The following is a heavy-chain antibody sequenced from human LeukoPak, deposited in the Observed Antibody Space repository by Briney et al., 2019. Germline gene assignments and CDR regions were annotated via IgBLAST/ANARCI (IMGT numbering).Heavy chain of an antibody. CDR1: GFTFSSYA. Sequence: SGGSLRLSCAASGFTFSSYAMSWVRQAPGKGLEWVSAISGSGGSTYYADSVKGRFTISRDNSKNTLYLQMNSLRAEDTAVYYCAKGDYGDYSYYFDYWGQGTLVTVSS. J-gene: IGHJ4*02. CDR2: ISGSGGST. CDR3: AKGDYGDYSYYFDY. D-gene: IGHD4-17*01. V-gene: IGHV3-23*01.